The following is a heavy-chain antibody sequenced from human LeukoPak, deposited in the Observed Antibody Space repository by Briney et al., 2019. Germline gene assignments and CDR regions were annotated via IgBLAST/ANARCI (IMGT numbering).Heavy chain of an antibody. CDR1: GFTFSSYE. Sequence: GGPLRLSCAASGFTFSSYEMNWVRQAPGKGLEWVSYISSSGSTIYYADSVKGRFTISRNNAKNSLYLQMNSLRAEDTAVYYCARVEEGYGSGRRENYYYYYMDVWGKGTTVTISS. J-gene: IGHJ6*03. CDR2: ISSSGSTI. CDR3: ARVEEGYGSGRRENYYYYYMDV. V-gene: IGHV3-48*03. D-gene: IGHD3-10*01.